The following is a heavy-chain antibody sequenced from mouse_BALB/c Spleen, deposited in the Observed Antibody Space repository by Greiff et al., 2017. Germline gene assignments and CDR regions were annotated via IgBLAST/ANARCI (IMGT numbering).Heavy chain of an antibody. V-gene: IGHV1-39*01. Sequence: VQLKESGPELEKPGASVKISCKASGYSFTGYNMNWVKQSNGKSLEWIGNIDPYYGGTSYNQKFKGKATLTVDKSSSTAYMQLKSLTSEDSAVYYCARGGDGYWYFDVWGAGTTVTVSS. CDR3: ARGGDGYWYFDV. J-gene: IGHJ1*01. D-gene: IGHD3-3*01. CDR1: GYSFTGYN. CDR2: IDPYYGGT.